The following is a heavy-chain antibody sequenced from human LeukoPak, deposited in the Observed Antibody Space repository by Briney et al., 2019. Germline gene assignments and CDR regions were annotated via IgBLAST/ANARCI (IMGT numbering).Heavy chain of an antibody. CDR2: ISGSGRST. V-gene: IGHV3-23*01. J-gene: IGHJ6*03. Sequence: GGSLRLSCAASGFTFTSYAMSWVRQAPGKGLEWVSAISGSGRSTYSADSVKGRFTISRDNSKNTLYLQMNSLRAEDTAVYYCAKDLAAATSYYYYYMDVWGKGTTVAVSS. D-gene: IGHD6-13*01. CDR1: GFTFTSYA. CDR3: AKDLAAATSYYYYYMDV.